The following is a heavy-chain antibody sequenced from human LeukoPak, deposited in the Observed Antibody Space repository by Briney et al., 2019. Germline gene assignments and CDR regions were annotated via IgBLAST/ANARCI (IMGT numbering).Heavy chain of an antibody. CDR1: GGTFSSYA. D-gene: IGHD2-2*01. J-gene: IGHJ4*02. CDR3: ARVVVPAAKREAYFDY. CDR2: IIPIFGTA. Sequence: SVKVSCKASGGTFSSYAISWVRQAPGQGLEWMGGIIPIFGTANYAQKFQGRVTITADESTSTAYMELSSLRSEDTAVYYCARVVVPAAKREAYFDYWGQGTLVTVSS. V-gene: IGHV1-69*01.